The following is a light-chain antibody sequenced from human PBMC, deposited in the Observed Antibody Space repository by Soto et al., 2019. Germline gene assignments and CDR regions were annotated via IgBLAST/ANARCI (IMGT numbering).Light chain of an antibody. CDR3: SSYAGNNNFVV. Sequence: QSALTQPPSSSGSPGQSVTISCTGTSSYVGAYNYGAGYQQHPGRAPKLIMYDVMKRPSGVPYRFSVSKSDNTASLTVSRLQAEDEADYYCSSYAGNNNFVVFGGGTKVTVL. V-gene: IGLV2-8*01. CDR1: SSYVGAYNY. CDR2: DVM. J-gene: IGLJ2*01.